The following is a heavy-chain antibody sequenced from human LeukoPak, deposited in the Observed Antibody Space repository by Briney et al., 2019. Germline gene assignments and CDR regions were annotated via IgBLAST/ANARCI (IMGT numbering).Heavy chain of an antibody. D-gene: IGHD2/OR15-2a*01. V-gene: IGHV3-23*01. CDR3: AKVVRTGNSMFDF. J-gene: IGHJ4*02. CDR2: FSETNSGT. Sequence: SGGSLRLSCAASGFTFSNYAMSWVRQAPGKGLEWVSGFSETNSGTYYADSVKGRFTISRDNSRNTPYLQMNSLGAEDTAVYFCAKVVRTGNSMFDFWGQGTLVTVSS. CDR1: GFTFSNYA.